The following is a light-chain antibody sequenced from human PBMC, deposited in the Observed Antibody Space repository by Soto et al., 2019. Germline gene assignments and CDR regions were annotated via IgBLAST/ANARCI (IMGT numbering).Light chain of an antibody. V-gene: IGKV4-1*01. CDR3: QQYYSPPLT. J-gene: IGKJ4*01. Sequence: DIVMTQSPDSLAVSLGERATINCKSSQSVLYSSNNKNFLAWYQQKPGQPPKLLIYWASTRESGVPDRFSGSGCGTDFTLTISSLQAEDVAIYYCQQYYSPPLTFGGGTKVEIK. CDR1: QSVLYSSNNKNF. CDR2: WAS.